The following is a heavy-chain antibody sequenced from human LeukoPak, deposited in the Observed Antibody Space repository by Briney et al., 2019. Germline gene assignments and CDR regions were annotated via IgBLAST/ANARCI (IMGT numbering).Heavy chain of an antibody. CDR1: GFTFSSYS. V-gene: IGHV3-21*01. D-gene: IGHD3-22*01. Sequence: PGGSLRLSCAASGFTFSSYSMSWVRQAPGKGLEWVSSISSSSSYIYYADSVKGRFTISRDNAKNSLYLQMNSLRAEDTAVYYCARRGDYYDSSGLRWGQGTLVTVSS. CDR3: ARRGDYYDSSGLR. CDR2: ISSSSSYI. J-gene: IGHJ4*02.